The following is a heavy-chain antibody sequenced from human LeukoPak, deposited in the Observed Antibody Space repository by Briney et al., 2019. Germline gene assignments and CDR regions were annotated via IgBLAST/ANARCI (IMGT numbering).Heavy chain of an antibody. J-gene: IGHJ4*02. V-gene: IGHV4-59*01. Sequence: PSETLSLTCAVSGGSISTYYWSWIRQPPGKGLEWIGYIHYSGSSNHNPSLKSRVTISLDTSKNQFSLKLSSVTAADTAVYYCARGAAATYWGQGTLVTVSS. D-gene: IGHD6-13*01. CDR1: GGSISTYY. CDR2: IHYSGSS. CDR3: ARGAAATY.